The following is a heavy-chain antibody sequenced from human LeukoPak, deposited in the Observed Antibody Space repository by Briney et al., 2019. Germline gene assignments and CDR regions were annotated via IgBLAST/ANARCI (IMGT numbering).Heavy chain of an antibody. CDR1: GVTFSTYA. CDR2: ISGSGRST. Sequence: AGGSLRLSCAASGVTFSTYAMTWVRQAAGRGLEWVSTISGSGRSTYYAESVKGRLTISGDNSKNTLYLQMNSIRAQHTAISYYARDNLSGNYFRPLDYWGQGTLVTVSS. D-gene: IGHD3-3*01. CDR3: ARDNLSGNYFRPLDY. J-gene: IGHJ4*02. V-gene: IGHV3-23*01.